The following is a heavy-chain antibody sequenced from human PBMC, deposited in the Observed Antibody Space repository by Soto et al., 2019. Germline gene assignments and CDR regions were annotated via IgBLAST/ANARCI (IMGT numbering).Heavy chain of an antibody. D-gene: IGHD3-16*01. CDR3: ARDGGEIWNNIFYYSGMDV. J-gene: IGHJ6*02. V-gene: IGHV4-59*01. Sequence: SETLSLTCTVSGASLSLLYWSWVRQSPGKGLAWIRYNKYNGRATYNTALRTGVTIPMGTIRSQVCRTLSTVTAAETAVYYCARDGGEIWNNIFYYSGMDVWGQGTTVTVYS. CDR1: GASLSLLY. CDR2: NKYNGRA.